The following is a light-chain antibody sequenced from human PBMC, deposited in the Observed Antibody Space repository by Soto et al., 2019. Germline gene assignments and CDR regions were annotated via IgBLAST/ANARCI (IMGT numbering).Light chain of an antibody. CDR1: SSDVGSYNH. CDR2: ESS. CDR3: CSCGRSSTEV. Sequence: QSALTQPASVSGSPGQSITISCTGTSSDVGSYNHVSWYQQHPGKAPKLMIYESSKRPSGVSNRFSGSKSGNTASLTISGLQAEDEADYYCCSCGRSSTEVFGTGTKLTVL. V-gene: IGLV2-23*01. J-gene: IGLJ1*01.